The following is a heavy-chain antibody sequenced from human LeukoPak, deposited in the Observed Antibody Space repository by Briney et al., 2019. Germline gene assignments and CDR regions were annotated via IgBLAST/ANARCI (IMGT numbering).Heavy chain of an antibody. CDR2: IYYTGST. CDR3: ARVDYSIWFDP. V-gene: IGHV4-59*01. J-gene: IGHJ5*02. D-gene: IGHD3-16*01. Sequence: SEILSLTCTVSGGSISSYYWSWVRQPPGKGLEWIGYIYYTGSTNYNPSLKSRVTISVDTSKNHFSLKLSSVTTADTAVYYCARVDYSIWFDPWGQGTLVTVSS. CDR1: GGSISSYY.